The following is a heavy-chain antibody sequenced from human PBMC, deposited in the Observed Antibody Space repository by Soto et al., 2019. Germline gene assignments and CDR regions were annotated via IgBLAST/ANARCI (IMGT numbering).Heavy chain of an antibody. CDR2: ISAYNGNT. CDR1: GYTFTSYG. V-gene: IGHV1-18*01. J-gene: IGHJ5*02. Sequence: QVQLVQSGAEVKKPGASVKVSCKASGYTFTSYGISWVRQAPGQGLEWMGWISAYNGNTNYAQKLQGRVTMTTDTSPSTADIELRSLNSDDTAVYYCARDYYRSVRLDAHNWFDPWGQGTLVTVSS. D-gene: IGHD3-10*01. CDR3: ARDYYRSVRLDAHNWFDP.